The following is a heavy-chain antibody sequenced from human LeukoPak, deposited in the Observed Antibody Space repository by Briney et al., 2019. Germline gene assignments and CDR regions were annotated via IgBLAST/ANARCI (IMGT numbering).Heavy chain of an antibody. V-gene: IGHV4-34*01. CDR3: ARGGYDYVWGSYRYTYYYYGMDV. CDR2: ISHSGST. D-gene: IGHD3-16*02. CDR1: GGSFGGYY. Sequence: PSETLSLTCAVYGGSFGGYYWNWVRQSPGKGLEWIGEISHSGSTNYSPPLKSRVAISVDTSKKQFSLKLSSVTAADTAVYYCARGGYDYVWGSYRYTYYYYGMDVWGQGTTVTVSS. J-gene: IGHJ6*02.